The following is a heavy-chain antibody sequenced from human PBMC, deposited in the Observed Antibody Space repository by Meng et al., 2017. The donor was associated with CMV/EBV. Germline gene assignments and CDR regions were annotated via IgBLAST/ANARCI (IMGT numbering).Heavy chain of an antibody. Sequence: SAKVSCKASGGTFSSYAISRVRQAAGQGLGWMGGIIPIFGTANYAQKFQGRVTITTDESTSTAYMELSSLRSEDTAVYYCARDAVAAPPYYYGMDVWGQGTTVTVSS. J-gene: IGHJ6*02. V-gene: IGHV1-69*05. CDR1: GGTFSSYA. D-gene: IGHD6-19*01. CDR2: IIPIFGTA. CDR3: ARDAVAAPPYYYGMDV.